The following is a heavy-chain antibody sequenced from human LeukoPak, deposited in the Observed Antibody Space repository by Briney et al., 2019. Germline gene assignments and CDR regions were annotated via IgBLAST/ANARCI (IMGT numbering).Heavy chain of an antibody. Sequence: PGGSLRLSCAASGFTFSSYAMSWVRQAPGKGLEWVSAISGSGGSTYYADSVKGRLTISRDNSKNSLYLQMNSLRAEDTAVYYCARDRYKAYFDYWGQGTLVTVSS. CDR2: ISGSGGST. J-gene: IGHJ4*02. V-gene: IGHV3-23*01. CDR3: ARDRYKAYFDY. CDR1: GFTFSSYA. D-gene: IGHD5-24*01.